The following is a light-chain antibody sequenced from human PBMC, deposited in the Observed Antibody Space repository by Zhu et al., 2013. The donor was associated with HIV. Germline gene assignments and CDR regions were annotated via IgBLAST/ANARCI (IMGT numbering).Light chain of an antibody. CDR2: KAT. J-gene: IGKJ1*01. CDR3: QQYNVYPWT. V-gene: IGKV1-5*03. Sequence: DIQMTQSPSTLSASVGDRVTITCRASQNISTWLAWYQHKPGKAPKIVIYKATSLESGVPSRFTGSASETEFTLTISGLQPDDVATYYCQQYNVYPWTFGQGTKVEI. CDR1: QNISTW.